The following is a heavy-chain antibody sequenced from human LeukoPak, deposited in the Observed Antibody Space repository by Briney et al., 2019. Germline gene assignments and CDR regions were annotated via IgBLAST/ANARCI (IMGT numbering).Heavy chain of an antibody. J-gene: IGHJ4*02. V-gene: IGHV1-58*01. CDR2: IVVGSGNT. CDR1: GFTFTSSA. CDR3: AADLRGMGYFDY. Sequence: ASVKVSCKASGFTFTSSAVQWVRRARGQRLEWIGWIVVGSGNTNYAQKFQERVTITRDMSTSTAYMELSSLRSEDTAVYYCAADLRGMGYFDYWGQGTLVTVSS. D-gene: IGHD3-16*01.